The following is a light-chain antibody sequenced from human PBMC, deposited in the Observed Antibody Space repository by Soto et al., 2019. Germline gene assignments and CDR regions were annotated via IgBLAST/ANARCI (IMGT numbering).Light chain of an antibody. Sequence: EIVMTQSPATLSVSPGERATLSCRASQSVSSNLAWYQQKPGQAPRLLIYGASTRATGIPARFSGSGSGTDFTLTISRLDPEDFAVYYCRQYGRSLEFAVGGGTK. CDR3: RQYGRSLEFA. V-gene: IGKV3-15*01. J-gene: IGKJ4*01. CDR1: QSVSSN. CDR2: GAS.